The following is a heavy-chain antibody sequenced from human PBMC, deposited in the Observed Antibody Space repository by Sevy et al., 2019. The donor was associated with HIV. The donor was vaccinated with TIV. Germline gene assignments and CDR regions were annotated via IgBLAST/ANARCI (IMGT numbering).Heavy chain of an antibody. CDR2: IKPSGSEK. D-gene: IGHD5-18*01. CDR1: GFTFSSYW. Sequence: GGSLRLSCAASGFTFSSYWMTWVRQAPGKRPEWVADIKPSGSEKKYVGSVKGRFTVSRDNAKNILYLQMNSLRVEDTAVYYCGTWIQQSLRDYWGQGTLVTVSS. CDR3: GTWIQQSLRDY. J-gene: IGHJ4*02. V-gene: IGHV3-7*01.